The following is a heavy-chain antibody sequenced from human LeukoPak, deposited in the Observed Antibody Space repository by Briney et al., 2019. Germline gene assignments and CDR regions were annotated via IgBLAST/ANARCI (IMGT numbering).Heavy chain of an antibody. CDR3: ASPRIAAADH. J-gene: IGHJ4*02. V-gene: IGHV3-9*01. CDR2: ISWNSGSI. D-gene: IGHD6-13*01. CDR1: GFTFDDYA. Sequence: GRSLRLSCAASGFTFDDYAMHWVRQAPGKGLEWVSGISWNSGSIGYADSVKGRFTISRDNAKNTLYLQMNSLRAEDTAVYYCASPRIAAADHWGQGTLVTVSS.